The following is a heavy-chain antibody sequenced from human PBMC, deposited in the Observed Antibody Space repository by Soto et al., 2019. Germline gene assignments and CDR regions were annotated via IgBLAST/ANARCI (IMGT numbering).Heavy chain of an antibody. CDR1: GFTFSSYG. J-gene: IGHJ6*02. Sequence: QVQLVESGGGVVQPGRCLRLSCAASGFTFSSYGMHWVRQAPGKGLERVAVISYDGSNKYYADSVKGRFTISRDNSKNTLYLQMNSLRAEDTAVYYCAKGDRGGYYGMDVWGQGTTVTVSS. D-gene: IGHD3-10*01. CDR3: AKGDRGGYYGMDV. V-gene: IGHV3-30*18. CDR2: ISYDGSNK.